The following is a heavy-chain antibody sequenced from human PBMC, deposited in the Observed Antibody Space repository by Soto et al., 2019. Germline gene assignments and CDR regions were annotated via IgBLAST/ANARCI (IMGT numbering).Heavy chain of an antibody. CDR2: ISAYNGST. J-gene: IGHJ4*02. CDR3: TRISLTGYFFDY. Sequence: SGYTFTSYGISWVRQAPGQGLEWMGWISAYNGSTSYAQNFQGRVTMTRDTSTSTVYMELTSLRSEDTAAYYCTRISLTGYFFDYWGQGTLVTVSS. D-gene: IGHD3-9*01. CDR1: GYTFTSYG. V-gene: IGHV1-18*01.